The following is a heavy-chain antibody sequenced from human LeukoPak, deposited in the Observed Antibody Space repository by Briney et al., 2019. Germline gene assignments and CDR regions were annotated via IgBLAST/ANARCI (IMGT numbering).Heavy chain of an antibody. CDR3: ARDRALIQPGYYGMDV. J-gene: IGHJ6*02. Sequence: NPSETLSLTCTASGGSISSYYWSWIRQPPGKGLEWIGYIYYSGSTNYNPSLKSRVAISVDTSKNQFSLKLSSVTAADTAVYYCARDRALIQPGYYGMDVWGQGTTVTVSS. V-gene: IGHV4-59*01. D-gene: IGHD5-18*01. CDR2: IYYSGST. CDR1: GGSISSYY.